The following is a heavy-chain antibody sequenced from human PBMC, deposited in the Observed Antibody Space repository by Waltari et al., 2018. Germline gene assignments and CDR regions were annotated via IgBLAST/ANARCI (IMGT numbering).Heavy chain of an antibody. Sequence: QVQLVQSGAEVKKPGASVKVSCKVSGYTLTELSMHWVRQAPGKGLEWMGGFDPEDGETIYAQKFQGRVTMTEDTSTDTAYMELSSLRSEDTAVYYCATAGYGVPAAMVYPNWFDPWGQGTLVTVSS. V-gene: IGHV1-24*01. CDR1: GYTLTELS. CDR3: ATAGYGVPAAMVYPNWFDP. CDR2: FDPEDGET. J-gene: IGHJ5*02. D-gene: IGHD2-2*01.